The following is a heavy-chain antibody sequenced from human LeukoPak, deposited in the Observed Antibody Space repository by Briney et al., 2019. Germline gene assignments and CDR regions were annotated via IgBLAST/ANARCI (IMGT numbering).Heavy chain of an antibody. V-gene: IGHV5-51*01. CDR3: ASAVSIAARRAFDI. D-gene: IGHD6-6*01. CDR1: GYSFTSYW. CDR2: IYPGDSDT. J-gene: IGHJ3*02. Sequence: MTGESLKISCKGSGYSFTSYWIGWVRQMPGKGLEWMGIIYPGDSDTRYSPSFQGQVTISADKSISTAYLQWSSLKASDTAMYYCASAVSIAARRAFDIWGQGTMVTVSS.